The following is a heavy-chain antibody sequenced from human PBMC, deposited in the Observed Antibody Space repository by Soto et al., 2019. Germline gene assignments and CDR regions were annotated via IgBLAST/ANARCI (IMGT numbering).Heavy chain of an antibody. CDR3: ASGLRFLEWTYFDY. Sequence: GGSLRLSCAASGFTFSSYAMHWVRQAPGKGLEWVAVISYDGSNKYYADSVKGRFTISRDNSKNTLYLQMNSLRAEDTAVYYCASGLRFLEWTYFDYWGQGTLVTVSS. J-gene: IGHJ4*02. V-gene: IGHV3-30-3*01. CDR1: GFTFSSYA. CDR2: ISYDGSNK. D-gene: IGHD3-3*01.